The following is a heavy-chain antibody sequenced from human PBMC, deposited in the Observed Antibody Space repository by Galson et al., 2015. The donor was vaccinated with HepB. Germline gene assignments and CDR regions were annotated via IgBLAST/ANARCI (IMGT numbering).Heavy chain of an antibody. J-gene: IGHJ4*02. CDR2: IIPIFGTA. CDR1: GGTFSSYA. D-gene: IGHD3-3*01. Sequence: SVKVSCKASGGTFSSYAISWVRQAPGQGLEWMGGIIPIFGTANYAQKFQGRVTITADESTSTAYMELSSLRSEDTAVYYCASGAITIFGVAPFDYWGQGTLVTVSS. CDR3: ASGAITIFGVAPFDY. V-gene: IGHV1-69*13.